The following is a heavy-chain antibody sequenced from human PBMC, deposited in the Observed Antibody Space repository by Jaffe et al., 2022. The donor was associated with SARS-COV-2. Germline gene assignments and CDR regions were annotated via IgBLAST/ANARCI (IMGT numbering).Heavy chain of an antibody. Sequence: QVQLQESGPGLVKPSETLSLTCTVSGGSISSYYWSWIRQPPGKGLEWIGYIYYSGSTNYNPSLKSRVTISVDTSKNQFSLKLSSVTAADTAVYYCARVLEYGDYPSYFDYWGQGTLVTVSS. D-gene: IGHD4-17*01. CDR2: IYYSGST. CDR1: GGSISSYY. V-gene: IGHV4-59*01. J-gene: IGHJ4*02. CDR3: ARVLEYGDYPSYFDY.